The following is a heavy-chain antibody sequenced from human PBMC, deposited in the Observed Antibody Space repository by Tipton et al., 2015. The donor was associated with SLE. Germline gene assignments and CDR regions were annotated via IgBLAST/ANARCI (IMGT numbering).Heavy chain of an antibody. V-gene: IGHV4-59*11. CDR2: IYYSGST. D-gene: IGHD3-9*01. CDR1: GGSISSHY. J-gene: IGHJ3*02. CDR3: ARALRYFDWADAFDI. Sequence: TLSLTCTVSGGSISSHYWSWIRQPQGKGLEWIGYIYYSGSTNYNPSLKSRVTISVDTSKNQFSLKLSSVTAADTAVYYCARALRYFDWADAFDIWGQGTMVTVSS.